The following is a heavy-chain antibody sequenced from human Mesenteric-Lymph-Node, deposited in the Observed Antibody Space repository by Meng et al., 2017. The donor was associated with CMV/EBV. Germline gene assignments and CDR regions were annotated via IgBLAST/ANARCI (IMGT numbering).Heavy chain of an antibody. CDR3: AHGDAFFFEH. CDR2: IKPDGRG. D-gene: IGHD5-24*01. CDR1: GFTFSRSW. J-gene: IGHJ4*01. V-gene: IGHV3-7*01. Sequence: GGSLRLSCAASGFTFSRSWMNWVRQAPGKGLEWVANIKPDGRGDFVDAVKGRFTISRDNAKNSLYLQTNSLRAEDTAVYYCAHGDAFFFEHWGQGILVTVSS.